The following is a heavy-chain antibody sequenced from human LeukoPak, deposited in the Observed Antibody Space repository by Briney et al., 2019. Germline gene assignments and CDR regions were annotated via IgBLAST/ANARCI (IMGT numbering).Heavy chain of an antibody. V-gene: IGHV3-53*01. Sequence: PGGSLRLSCAASGLTISSNYMSWVRQAPGKGLEWVSVIYRGGSTYYADSVKGRFTISRDNSKNTLYLQMNSLRAEDTALYYCARYTSSRCFDPWGQGTLVTVSS. J-gene: IGHJ5*02. CDR3: ARYTSSRCFDP. CDR1: GLTISSNY. D-gene: IGHD6-6*01. CDR2: IYRGGST.